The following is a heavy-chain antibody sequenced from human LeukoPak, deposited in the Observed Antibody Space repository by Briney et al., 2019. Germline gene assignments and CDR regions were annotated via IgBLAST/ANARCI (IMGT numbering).Heavy chain of an antibody. CDR2: IYYSGST. J-gene: IGHJ5*02. Sequence: PSETLSLTCTVSGGSISSGGYYWSWIRQHPGKGLEWIGYIYYSGSTYYNPSLKSRVTISVDTSKNQFSLELSSVTAADTAVYYCAITTTYKESWFDPWGQGTLVTVSS. CDR1: GGSISSGGYY. CDR3: AITTTYKESWFDP. V-gene: IGHV4-31*03. D-gene: IGHD5-12*01.